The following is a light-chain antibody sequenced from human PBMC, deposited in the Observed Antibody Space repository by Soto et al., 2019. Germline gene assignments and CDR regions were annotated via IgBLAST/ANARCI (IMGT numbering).Light chain of an antibody. CDR2: EVS. Sequence: QSALTQPASVSGSPGQSITISCTGTSSDVGGYNYVSWYQPHPGKAPKLMIYEVSNRPSGVSNRFSGSKSGNTASLTISGLQAEDEADYYCSSYTSSSTPYVVGTGTKLTVL. V-gene: IGLV2-14*01. J-gene: IGLJ1*01. CDR1: SSDVGGYNY. CDR3: SSYTSSSTPYV.